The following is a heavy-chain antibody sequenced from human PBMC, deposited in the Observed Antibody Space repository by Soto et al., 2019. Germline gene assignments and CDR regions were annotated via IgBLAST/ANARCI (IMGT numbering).Heavy chain of an antibody. V-gene: IGHV4-31*03. J-gene: IGHJ6*02. CDR1: GASVRSGASVSSGGYY. D-gene: IGHD6-6*01. CDR2: IYYRGTA. CDR3: ATSSPSYFYGMDV. Sequence: QVQLQESGPGLVKPSQTLSLTCTVSGASVRSGASVSSGGYYWSWIRQHPGKGLEWIGYIYYRGTAYYNPSLKSRLALSVDTSKNQFSLRLTSVTAADTAVYYCATSSPSYFYGMDVWGLGTTVIVSS.